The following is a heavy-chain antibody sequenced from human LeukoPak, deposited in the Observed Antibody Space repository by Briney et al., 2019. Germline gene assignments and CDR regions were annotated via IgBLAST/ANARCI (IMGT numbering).Heavy chain of an antibody. Sequence: SETLSLTCTVSGGSISSYYWSWIRQPAGEGLEWIGRIYTSGSTNYNPSLKSRVTVSVDTSKNQFSLKLSSVTAADTAVYYCARGEHWNYYDRPYNWFDPWGQGTLVTVSS. CDR3: ARGEHWNYYDRPYNWFDP. CDR1: GGSISSYY. D-gene: IGHD3-22*01. V-gene: IGHV4-4*07. J-gene: IGHJ5*02. CDR2: IYTSGST.